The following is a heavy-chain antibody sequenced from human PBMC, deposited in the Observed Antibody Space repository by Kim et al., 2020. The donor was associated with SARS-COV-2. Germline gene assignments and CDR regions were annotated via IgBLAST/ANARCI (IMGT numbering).Heavy chain of an antibody. J-gene: IGHJ6*02. CDR1: GFTFRGSS. CDR3: ARGRSSLPLYYCMDV. Sequence: GGSLRLSCAASGFTFRGSSLHWVLQAPGKGLEWVSSISYSGSTIDYADSMKARFTISRDNAKNSLYLQMNSLRAEDTAVYYCARGRSSLPLYYCMDVWGQGTTVTVSS. V-gene: IGHV3-48*03. CDR2: ISYSGSTI.